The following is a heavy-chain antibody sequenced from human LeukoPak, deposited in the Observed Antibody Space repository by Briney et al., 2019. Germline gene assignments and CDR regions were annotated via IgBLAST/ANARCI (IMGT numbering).Heavy chain of an antibody. CDR2: ISGGGDST. Sequence: GGSLRLSCAASGFTFKNYWMSWVRQAPGKGLEWVSAISGGGDSTYYADSVMGRFTISRDNSKSTLYLQMNSLRAEDTAVYYCAKRPYSGSYYFDYWGQGTLVTVSS. V-gene: IGHV3-23*01. D-gene: IGHD1-26*01. CDR1: GFTFKNYW. CDR3: AKRPYSGSYYFDY. J-gene: IGHJ4*02.